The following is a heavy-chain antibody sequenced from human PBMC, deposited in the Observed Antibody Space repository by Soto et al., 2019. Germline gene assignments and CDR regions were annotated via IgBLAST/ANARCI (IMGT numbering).Heavy chain of an antibody. Sequence: EVQLVESGGGLVEPGGSLRLSCAASGFSFNNAWMNWVRQXPGXGLEWVGRIKSKSDGGTTDYVAPVKGRFTISRDDSKNTLYLQMNSLKTEDTAMYYCTTSIKSKVSGWGQGTLVTVSS. J-gene: IGHJ4*02. CDR2: IKSKSDGGTT. V-gene: IGHV3-15*07. D-gene: IGHD6-25*01. CDR3: TTSIKSKVSG. CDR1: GFSFNNAW.